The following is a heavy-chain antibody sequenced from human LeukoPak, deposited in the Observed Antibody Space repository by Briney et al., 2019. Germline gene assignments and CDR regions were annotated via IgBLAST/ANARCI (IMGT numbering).Heavy chain of an antibody. Sequence: SSETLSLTCTVSGGSIRSYYWSWIRQPPGKGLEGIEYIYTSGSTNYNPSLKSRVTISVDTSKNQFSLKLSSVTAADTAVYYCARHANLYYYDSSGWGYFDYWGQGTLVTVSS. J-gene: IGHJ4*02. D-gene: IGHD3-22*01. CDR1: GGSIRSYY. V-gene: IGHV4-4*09. CDR3: ARHANLYYYDSSGWGYFDY. CDR2: IYTSGST.